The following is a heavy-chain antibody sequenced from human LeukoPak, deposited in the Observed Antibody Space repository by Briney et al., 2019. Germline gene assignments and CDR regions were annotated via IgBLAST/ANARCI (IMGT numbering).Heavy chain of an antibody. CDR2: ICYSGST. D-gene: IGHD5/OR15-5a*01. V-gene: IGHV4-39*01. CDR1: GGSISSNTYF. Sequence: WETLSLTCNVSGGSISSNTYFWGWIRRPPGKGLEWIGSICYSGSTYYNPSLKSRVTISVDTSKNQFSLNLSSLTAADTAVYYCATSDTVSTYTWFDPWGQGTLVTVS. J-gene: IGHJ5*02. CDR3: ATSDTVSTYTWFDP.